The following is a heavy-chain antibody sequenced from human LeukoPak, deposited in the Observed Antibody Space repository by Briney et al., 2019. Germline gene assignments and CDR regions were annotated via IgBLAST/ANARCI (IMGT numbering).Heavy chain of an antibody. V-gene: IGHV4-38-2*02. CDR2: IYHSGST. J-gene: IGHJ4*02. Sequence: PSETLSLTCTVSGYSISSGYYWGWIRQPPGKGLEWIGSIYHSGSTYYNPSLKSRVTISVDTSKNQFSLKLSSVTAADTAVYYCARVRFSSSYVDYWGQGTLVTVSS. CDR3: ARVRFSSSYVDY. D-gene: IGHD6-6*01. CDR1: GYSISSGYY.